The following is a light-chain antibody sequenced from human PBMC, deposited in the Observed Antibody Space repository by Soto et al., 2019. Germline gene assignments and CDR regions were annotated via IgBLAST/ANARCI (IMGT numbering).Light chain of an antibody. J-gene: IGLJ1*01. Sequence: QSALTQPASLSGSPGQSVTISCTGTSSDFGSYKFVSWYQHHPGTVPKVIIYGTSKRPSGVSDRFSGSKSGNTASLTISGLQAEDEADYYCFSFTSTNTHVFGSGTKVTVL. CDR2: GTS. V-gene: IGLV2-23*01. CDR3: FSFTSTNTHV. CDR1: SSDFGSYKF.